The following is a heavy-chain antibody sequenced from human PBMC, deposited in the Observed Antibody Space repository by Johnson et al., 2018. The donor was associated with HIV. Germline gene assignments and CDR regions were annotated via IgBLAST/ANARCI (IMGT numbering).Heavy chain of an antibody. CDR2: VNSKTDGGTT. D-gene: IGHD6-19*01. J-gene: IGHJ3*02. Sequence: VQLVESGGGLVKPGGSLRLSCAASGFTFSNAWMSWVRQAPGKGLEWVGRVNSKTDGGTTDYTAPVKGRFTISRDDSKNTLNLQMNSLKTEDTAVYYCTTDSGWVPLEAFDIWGQGTMVTVSS. CDR3: TTDSGWVPLEAFDI. CDR1: GFTFSNAW. V-gene: IGHV3-15*01.